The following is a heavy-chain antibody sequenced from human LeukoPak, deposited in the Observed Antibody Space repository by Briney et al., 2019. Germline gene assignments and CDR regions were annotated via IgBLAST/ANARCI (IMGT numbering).Heavy chain of an antibody. CDR2: IYNSGST. V-gene: IGHV4-59*08. D-gene: IGHD6-6*01. Sequence: SETLSLTCTVSGGSFSTYYWSWIRQPPGKGLEWIGYIYNSGSTNYNPSLKSRLTISVDTSKNQFSLKVSSVTAADTAVYYCARHEQTSSFWFDPWGQGTLVTVSS. CDR1: GGSFSTYY. J-gene: IGHJ5*02. CDR3: ARHEQTSSFWFDP.